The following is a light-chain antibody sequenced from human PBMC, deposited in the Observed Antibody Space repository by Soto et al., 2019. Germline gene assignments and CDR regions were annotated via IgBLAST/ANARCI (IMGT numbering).Light chain of an antibody. V-gene: IGKV3-15*01. CDR2: GAS. CDR3: QQYKNWPPIT. J-gene: IGKJ5*01. CDR1: QSVGSS. Sequence: EIVMTQSPSALSVSPGERATLSCGASQSVGSSLAWYQQTPGQAPRLLIYGASTRATGIPARFSGSGSGTEFTLTISSLQSEDFAVYYCQQYKNWPPITFGQGTRLEIK.